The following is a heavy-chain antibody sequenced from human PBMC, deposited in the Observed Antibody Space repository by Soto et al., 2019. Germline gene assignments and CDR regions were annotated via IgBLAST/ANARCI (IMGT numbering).Heavy chain of an antibody. V-gene: IGHV1-18*01. CDR3: ARDLGGWPDY. CDR2: ISGYNGNT. Sequence: ASVKVSCKASGYTFTSYYISWVRQAPGQGLEWMGWISGYNGNTNCAQKLQGRVTMTTDTSTSTAYMELRSLRSDDTAVYYCARDLGGWPDYWGQGTLVTVSS. CDR1: GYTFTSYY. D-gene: IGHD2-15*01. J-gene: IGHJ4*02.